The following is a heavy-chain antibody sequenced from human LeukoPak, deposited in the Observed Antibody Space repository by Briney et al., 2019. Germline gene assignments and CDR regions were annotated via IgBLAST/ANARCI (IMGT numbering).Heavy chain of an antibody. CDR2: INHSGST. CDR1: GGSFSGYY. J-gene: IGHJ4*02. D-gene: IGHD3-10*01. V-gene: IGHV4-34*01. CDR3: ARGGSRFMVRGVTIDY. Sequence: PSETLSLTCAVYGGSFSGYYWSWIRQPPGKGLEWIGEINHSGSTNYNPSLKSRVTISVDTSKNQFSLKLSSVTAADTAVYYCARGGSRFMVRGVTIDYWGQGTLVTVPS.